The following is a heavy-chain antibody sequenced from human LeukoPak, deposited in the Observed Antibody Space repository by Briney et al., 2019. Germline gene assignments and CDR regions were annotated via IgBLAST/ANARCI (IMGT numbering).Heavy chain of an antibody. CDR2: IYYSGST. D-gene: IGHD3-10*01. Sequence: SETLSLTCTVSGGSISSYYWSWLRQPPGKGLEWIGYIYYSGSTNYNPSLTSRVTISVDTSKNQFSLKLSSVTAADTAVYYCARDSPMVRGVITRYFDYWGQGTLVTVSS. CDR3: ARDSPMVRGVITRYFDY. J-gene: IGHJ4*02. V-gene: IGHV4-59*12. CDR1: GGSISSYY.